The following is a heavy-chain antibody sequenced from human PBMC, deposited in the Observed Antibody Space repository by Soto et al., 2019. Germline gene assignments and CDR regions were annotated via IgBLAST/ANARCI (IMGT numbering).Heavy chain of an antibody. CDR1: GGSFIGYY. Sequence: PSETLSLTCAVYGGSFIGYYWSWIRQPPGKGLEWIGEINHSGSTNYNPSLKSRVTISVDTSKNQFSLKLSSVTAADTAVYYCARSIAVAHFDYWGQGTLVTVSS. J-gene: IGHJ4*02. D-gene: IGHD6-19*01. CDR3: ARSIAVAHFDY. V-gene: IGHV4-34*01. CDR2: INHSGST.